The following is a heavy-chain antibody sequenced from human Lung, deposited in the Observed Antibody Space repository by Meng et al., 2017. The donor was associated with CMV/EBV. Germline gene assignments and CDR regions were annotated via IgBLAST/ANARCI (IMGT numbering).Heavy chain of an antibody. Sequence: GGSXRLXCAASGTSFSTYAMNWVRQAPGKGLEWVAFLRHDGSGEHYADSVKGRFTISRDTSKETLYLQMNSLRAEDTAVYYCAKSPPRMITFGGLIATTLDQGTLVTVSS. J-gene: IGHJ5*02. CDR3: AKSPPRMITFGGLIATT. CDR2: LRHDGSGE. V-gene: IGHV3-30*02. CDR1: GTSFSTYA. D-gene: IGHD3-16*02.